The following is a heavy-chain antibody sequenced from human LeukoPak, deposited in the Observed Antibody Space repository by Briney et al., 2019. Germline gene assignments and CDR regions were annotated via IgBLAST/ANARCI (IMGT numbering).Heavy chain of an antibody. J-gene: IGHJ4*02. CDR1: GFTFSSYW. V-gene: IGHV3-7*01. Sequence: GGSLRLSCAASGFTFSSYWMSWVRQAPGKGPEWVANINQGGAEQYYVDAVKGRFTISRDNDKNSLYLQMNSLRAEDTAMYYCARSPATGTTDYWSQGTLVTVSS. CDR3: ARSPATGTTDY. D-gene: IGHD1-1*01. CDR2: INQGGAEQ.